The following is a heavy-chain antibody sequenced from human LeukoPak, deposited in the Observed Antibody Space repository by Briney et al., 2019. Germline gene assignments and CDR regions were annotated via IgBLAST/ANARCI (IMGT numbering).Heavy chain of an antibody. CDR3: ARAPVWSGYYRLSIF. CDR2: MNPNSGNT. D-gene: IGHD3-3*01. V-gene: IGHV1-8*01. J-gene: IGHJ4*02. CDR1: GYTFTSYD. Sequence: ASVKVSCKASGYTFTSYDINWVRQATGQGLEWMGWMNPNSGNTGYAQKFQGRVTMTRNTSISTAYMELSSLRSEDTAVYYCARAPVWSGYYRLSIFWGQGTLVTVSS.